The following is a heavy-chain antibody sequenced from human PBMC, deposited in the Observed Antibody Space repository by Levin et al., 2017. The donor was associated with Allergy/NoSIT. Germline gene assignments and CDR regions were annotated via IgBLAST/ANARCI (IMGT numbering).Heavy chain of an antibody. CDR1: GGSFGGVY. V-gene: IGHV4-34*01. CDR3: AVLSLRYGVFDI. D-gene: IGHD4-17*01. J-gene: IGHJ3*02. Sequence: SQTLSLTCDVYGGSFGGVYWSWLRQPPGKGLEWIGEISHRGSTTYNPSLKSRVTISLETSRNQFSLSPKSVTAAPTAVYYCAVLSLRYGVFDIWGQGTMVTVSS. CDR2: ISHRGST.